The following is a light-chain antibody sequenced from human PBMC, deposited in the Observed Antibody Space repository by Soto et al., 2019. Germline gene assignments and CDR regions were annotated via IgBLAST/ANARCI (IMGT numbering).Light chain of an antibody. V-gene: IGKV1-39*01. CDR3: QQSYNTPRT. Sequence: DIQLTQSPSSLSASVGDRVTITCRASERISNYLNWYQQKPGTAPKLLIWSSSTLPSGVPSRFSGSGSGPDFTLSISGLQPEDFAVYYCQQSYNTPRTFGQGTKVEVK. CDR1: ERISNY. J-gene: IGKJ1*01. CDR2: SSS.